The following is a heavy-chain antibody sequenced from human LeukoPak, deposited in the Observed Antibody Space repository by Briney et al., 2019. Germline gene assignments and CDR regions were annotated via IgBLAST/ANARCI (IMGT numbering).Heavy chain of an antibody. CDR3: ARDKRWLVLTSNYYGMDV. CDR1: GYTFTSYG. CDR2: ISAYNGNT. J-gene: IGHJ6*02. V-gene: IGHV1-18*01. Sequence: ASVKVSCEASGYTFTSYGINWVRQAPGQGLEWMGWISAYNGNTNYAQKLQGRVTMTTDTSTSTAYMEMRSLRSDDTAVYHCARDKRWLVLTSNYYGMDVWGQGTTVTVSS. D-gene: IGHD6-19*01.